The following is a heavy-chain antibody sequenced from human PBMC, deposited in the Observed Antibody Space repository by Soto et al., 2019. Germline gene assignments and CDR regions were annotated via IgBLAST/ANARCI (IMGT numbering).Heavy chain of an antibody. Sequence: GGSLRLSCAASGFTLRSYDMHWVRQATGKGLELVSAIGTAGDTYYPGSVKGRFTISRDNAKNTLYLQMNSLRAEDTAVYYCARVDYGDYSTGYMDVWGKGTTVTVSS. CDR3: ARVDYGDYSTGYMDV. D-gene: IGHD4-17*01. J-gene: IGHJ6*03. CDR2: IGTAGDT. V-gene: IGHV3-13*01. CDR1: GFTLRSYD.